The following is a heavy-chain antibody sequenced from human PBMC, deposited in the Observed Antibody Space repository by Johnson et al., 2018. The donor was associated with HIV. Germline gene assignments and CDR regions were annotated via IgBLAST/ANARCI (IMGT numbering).Heavy chain of an antibody. CDR2: IRSKAYGGTT. J-gene: IGHJ3*02. Sequence: VQLVESGGGLVQHGGSLRLSCTASGFTFGDYAMSWFRQAPGKGLEWVGFIRSKAYGGTTEYAASVKGRFTISRDDSKSIAYLQMNSLKTEDTAVYYCSLSYSSSSNAFDIWGQGTMVTVSS. CDR1: GFTFGDYA. CDR3: SLSYSSSSNAFDI. V-gene: IGHV3-49*03. D-gene: IGHD6-6*01.